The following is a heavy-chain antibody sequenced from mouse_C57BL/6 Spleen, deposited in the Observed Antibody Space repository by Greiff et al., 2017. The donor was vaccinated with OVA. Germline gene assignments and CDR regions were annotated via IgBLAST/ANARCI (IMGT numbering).Heavy chain of an antibody. Sequence: VQLQESGAELVRPGASVTLSCKASGYTFTDYEMHWVKQTPVHGLEWIGAIDPETGGTAYNQKFKGKAILTADKSSSTAYMELRSLTSEDSAVYYCTRSLWDVGFAYWGQGTLVTVSA. CDR1: GYTFTDYE. D-gene: IGHD6-2*01. J-gene: IGHJ3*01. V-gene: IGHV1-15*01. CDR2: IDPETGGT. CDR3: TRSLWDVGFAY.